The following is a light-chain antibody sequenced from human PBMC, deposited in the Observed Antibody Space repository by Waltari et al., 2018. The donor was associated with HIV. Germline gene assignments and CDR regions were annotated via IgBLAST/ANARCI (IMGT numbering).Light chain of an antibody. CDR2: WAS. J-gene: IGKJ1*01. V-gene: IGKV4-1*01. Sequence: DIVMTQSPDSLAVSLGERATINCKSSQSVLYSSNNKNYLAWYQQKPGQPPKLLIYWASTRESGVPDRFSGSGSGTDFTLTISSLQAEDVAVYYCLQYDNWPPWTFGQGTKVEFK. CDR3: LQYDNWPPWT. CDR1: QSVLYSSNNKNY.